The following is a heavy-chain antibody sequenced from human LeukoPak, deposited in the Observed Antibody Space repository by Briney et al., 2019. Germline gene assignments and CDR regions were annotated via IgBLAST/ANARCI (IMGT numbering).Heavy chain of an antibody. D-gene: IGHD6-13*01. CDR2: FRAADGGT. J-gene: IGHJ3*02. CDR3: AKARIAAAGTGAFDI. Sequence: GRSVSLFCVASGFTFSSYALTWARHAPGKGLEWHSAFRAADGGTYYADYVKGRFTMSRDNSKNTLFLQMNRLRVEDTAVYYCAKARIAAAGTGAFDIWGQGTLVTVSS. V-gene: IGHV3-23*01. CDR1: GFTFSSYA.